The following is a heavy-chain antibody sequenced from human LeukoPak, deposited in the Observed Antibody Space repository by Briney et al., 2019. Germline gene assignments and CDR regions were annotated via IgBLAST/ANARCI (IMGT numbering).Heavy chain of an antibody. J-gene: IGHJ4*02. D-gene: IGHD2-8*01. CDR1: DLSVGSNC. V-gene: IGHV3-53*01. CDR2: IYRGGKT. CDR3: ARDGDDTTNW. Sequence: GRSLRLSCAPSDLSVGSNCITCASHPPGEGREWVSVIYRGGKTIYADSVKGRFTISRDDSKNTLYLQMNSLRAEDTAIYYCARDGDDTTNWWGQGTLVTVSS.